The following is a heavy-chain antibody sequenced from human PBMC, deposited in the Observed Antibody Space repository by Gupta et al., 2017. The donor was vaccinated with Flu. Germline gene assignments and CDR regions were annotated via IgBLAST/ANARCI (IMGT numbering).Heavy chain of an antibody. CDR3: AKDSTMARFDY. J-gene: IGHJ4*02. V-gene: IGHV3-43*01. CDR2: ISWDGGTT. D-gene: IGHD4/OR15-4a*01. Sequence: EVQLVESGGVVVQPGGSLRLSCAASGFTFDAYTMHWVRQAPGKGLEWVSLISWDGGTTDYADSVKGRFTISRDNSKNSLYLQMNSLRTEDTALYYCAKDSTMARFDYWGQGTLVTVSS. CDR1: GFTFDAYT.